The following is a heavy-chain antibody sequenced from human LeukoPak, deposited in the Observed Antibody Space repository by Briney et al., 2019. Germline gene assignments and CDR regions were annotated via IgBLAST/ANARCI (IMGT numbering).Heavy chain of an antibody. J-gene: IGHJ3*02. CDR1: DGSIISSDYH. Sequence: SETLSLTCTVSDGSIISSDYHWGWVRQPPGKGLGWIGTISYSGNTDYNPSLRSRVTISVDTSNNQFSLRLGSVTAADTAVYHCARHCCSGPAKRVFDIWGQGTMVTVSS. D-gene: IGHD2-15*01. CDR3: ARHCCSGPAKRVFDI. CDR2: ISYSGNT. V-gene: IGHV4-39*01.